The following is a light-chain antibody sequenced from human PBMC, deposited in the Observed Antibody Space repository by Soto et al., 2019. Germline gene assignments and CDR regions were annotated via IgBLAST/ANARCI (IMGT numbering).Light chain of an antibody. Sequence: EIVLTQSPGTLSLSPGERATLSCRASQSVSSSYLAWYQQKPGQAPRLLIYGASSRATGIPDRFSGSGSGTDFTFTISRLELEDFEVYYCHQYGNSTPYTFGQGTKLEIK. CDR1: QSVSSSY. CDR2: GAS. V-gene: IGKV3-20*01. J-gene: IGKJ2*01. CDR3: HQYGNSTPYT.